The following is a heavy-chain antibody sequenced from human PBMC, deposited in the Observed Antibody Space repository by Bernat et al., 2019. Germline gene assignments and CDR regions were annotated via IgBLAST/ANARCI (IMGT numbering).Heavy chain of an antibody. CDR2: IIPIFGTA. D-gene: IGHD2-2*01. CDR1: GGTFSSYA. V-gene: IGHV1-69*01. Sequence: QVQLVQSGAEVKKPGSSVKVSCKASGGTFSSYAISWVRQAPGQGLEWMGGIIPIFGTANYAQKFQGRVTITADESTSTAYMELSSLRSEDTAVYYCAREVGYCSSTSCYASEYYYYYGMDVWGQGTTVTVSS. CDR3: AREVGYCSSTSCYASEYYYYYGMDV. J-gene: IGHJ6*02.